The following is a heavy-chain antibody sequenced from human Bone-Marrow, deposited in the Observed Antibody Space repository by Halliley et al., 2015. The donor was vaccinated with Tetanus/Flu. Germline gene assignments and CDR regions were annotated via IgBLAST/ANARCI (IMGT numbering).Heavy chain of an antibody. Sequence: SLRLSCAASGFAFSSSWMSWVRQAPGKGLEWVANIKQDGGDKYYVGSVKGQFTISRDNAKNSLDLQMNSLIAEDTALYFFARERGCSYGSFDAWGQGTLVTVSS. CDR1: GFAFSSSW. CDR2: IKQDGGDK. V-gene: IGHV3-7*01. D-gene: IGHD5-18*01. J-gene: IGHJ4*02. CDR3: ARERGCSYGSFDA.